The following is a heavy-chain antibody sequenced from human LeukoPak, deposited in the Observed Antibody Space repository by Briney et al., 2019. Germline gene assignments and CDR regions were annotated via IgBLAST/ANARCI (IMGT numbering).Heavy chain of an antibody. CDR1: GFTFGTSA. J-gene: IGHJ5*02. CDR3: AKGKSSGWYDNWFDP. D-gene: IGHD6-19*01. Sequence: GGSLRLSCTASGFTFGTSAMHWVRQAPGKGLEWVSALSGSGGSTYYADSVKGRFTISRDNSKNTLYLQMNSLRAEDTAVYYCAKGKSSGWYDNWFDPWGQGTLVTVSS. V-gene: IGHV3-23*01. CDR2: LSGSGGST.